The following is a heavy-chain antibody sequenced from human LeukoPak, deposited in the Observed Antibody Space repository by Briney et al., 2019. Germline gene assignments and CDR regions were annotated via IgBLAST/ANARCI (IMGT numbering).Heavy chain of an antibody. V-gene: IGHV4-39*02. CDR1: GGSISSSRYY. Sequence: KPSETLSLTCTVSGGSISSSRYYWGWIRQPPGKGLECIGSIYYCGSTYYNRSLQIRVTISVYTSKIQFYLKPSSVNAADPAVYYCAREDYGDYSYYYYYGTDVWGQGTTVTVSS. CDR3: AREDYGDYSYYYYYGTDV. CDR2: IYYCGST. D-gene: IGHD4-17*01. J-gene: IGHJ6*02.